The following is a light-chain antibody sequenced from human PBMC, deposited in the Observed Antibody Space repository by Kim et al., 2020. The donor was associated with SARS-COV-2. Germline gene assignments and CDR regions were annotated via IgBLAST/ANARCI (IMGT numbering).Light chain of an antibody. J-gene: IGKJ2*01. CDR3: QQYNGWPPYT. V-gene: IGKV3-15*01. Sequence: EIVMTQSPATLSVSPGEGATLSCRASQSVSSNLAWYQQKRGQPPRLLIYGASTRATGIPARFSGSGSGTEFTLTISSLQSEDFAVYYCQQYNGWPPYTFGQGPKLEI. CDR1: QSVSSN. CDR2: GAS.